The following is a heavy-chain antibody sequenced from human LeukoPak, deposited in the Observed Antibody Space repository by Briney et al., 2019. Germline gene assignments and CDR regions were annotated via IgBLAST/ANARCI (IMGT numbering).Heavy chain of an antibody. CDR1: GYTFTGYY. Sequence: ASVKVSCKASGYTFTGYYMHWVRQAPGQGLEWTGWINPNSGGTNYAQKFQGRVTMTRDTSISTAYMELSRLRSDDTAVYYCASLGYCSSTSCFNIGYYYMDVWGKGTTVTVSS. CDR2: INPNSGGT. D-gene: IGHD2-2*03. J-gene: IGHJ6*03. CDR3: ASLGYCSSTSCFNIGYYYMDV. V-gene: IGHV1-2*02.